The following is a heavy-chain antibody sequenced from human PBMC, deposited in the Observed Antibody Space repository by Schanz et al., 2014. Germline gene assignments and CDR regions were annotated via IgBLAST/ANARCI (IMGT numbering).Heavy chain of an antibody. CDR3: VSSGSYSSYAF. CDR1: GFSFSDHA. D-gene: IGHD3-10*01. CDR2: ISASGGDT. Sequence: EVELVESGGGLVQPGGSLRLSCAASGFSFSDHAMDWVRQAAGKGLEWVSAISASGGDTYYADSVKGRFTISRDNSKNSLYLQMNSLRAEDTAVYHCVSSGSYSSYAFWGQGTLGTVSS. V-gene: IGHV3-23*04. J-gene: IGHJ4*02.